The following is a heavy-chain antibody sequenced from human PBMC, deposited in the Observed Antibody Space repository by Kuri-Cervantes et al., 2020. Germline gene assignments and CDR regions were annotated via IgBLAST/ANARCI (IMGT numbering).Heavy chain of an antibody. CDR2: ISSSGSTI. Sequence: LSLTCAASGFTFSDYYMSWIRQAPGKGLEWVSYISSSGSTIYYADSVKGRFTISRDNAKNSLYLQMNSLRAEDTAVYYCARDRASSGWYNYYYYGMDVWGQGTTVTVYS. CDR3: ARDRASSGWYNYYYYGMDV. CDR1: GFTFSDYY. V-gene: IGHV3-11*01. D-gene: IGHD6-19*01. J-gene: IGHJ6*02.